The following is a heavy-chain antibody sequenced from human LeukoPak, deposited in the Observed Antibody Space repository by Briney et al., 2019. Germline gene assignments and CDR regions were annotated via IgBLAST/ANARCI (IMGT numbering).Heavy chain of an antibody. CDR2: SRNKASTYTT. Sequence: PGGSLRLSCAASGFTFSDHYMDWVRQAPGKGLEWVGRSRNKASTYTTEYAASVKGRFTVSRGDSKNSVYLQMNGLKTEDTAVYYCTRSDSSGYVNYWGQGTLVTVSS. D-gene: IGHD3-22*01. CDR3: TRSDSSGYVNY. V-gene: IGHV3-72*01. CDR1: GFTFSDHY. J-gene: IGHJ4*02.